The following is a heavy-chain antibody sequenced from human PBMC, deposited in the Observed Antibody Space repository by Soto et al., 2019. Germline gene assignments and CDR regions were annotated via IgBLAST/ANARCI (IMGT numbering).Heavy chain of an antibody. CDR3: VKDESINWYSGHFRH. J-gene: IGHJ1*01. CDR2: INWNSGSI. CDR1: GFTFDDYA. Sequence: SLRLSCSASGFTFDDYAMHWVRQVPGKGLEWVSGINWNSGSIGYGDSVKGRFAISRDNAKNSLHLQTNSLSAEDTAFYYCVKDESINWYSGHFRHWGQGTLVTVSS. D-gene: IGHD6-13*01. V-gene: IGHV3-9*01.